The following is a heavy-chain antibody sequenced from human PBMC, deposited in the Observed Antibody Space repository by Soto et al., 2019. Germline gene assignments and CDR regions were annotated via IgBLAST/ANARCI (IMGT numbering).Heavy chain of an antibody. J-gene: IGHJ1*01. CDR1: GYNFTDYW. V-gene: IGHV5-51*01. CDR2: IYPDGSET. D-gene: IGHD3-22*01. CDR3: ARHYDSSGRYFQH. Sequence: GESLKISCKASGYNFTDYWIDWVRQMPGKGLEWMATIYPDGSETRYSPSFQGQVTISADKSISTAYLQWSSLKASDSAMYYCARHYDSSGRYFQHWGQGTVVTVSS.